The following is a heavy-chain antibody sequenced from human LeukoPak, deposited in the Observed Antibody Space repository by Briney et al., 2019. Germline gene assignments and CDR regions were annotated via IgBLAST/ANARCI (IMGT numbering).Heavy chain of an antibody. CDR3: ATPPTVTRNY. D-gene: IGHD4-17*01. V-gene: IGHV3-23*01. CDR2: ITGSGGNT. Sequence: GGSLGLSCAASGFTFSSYAMSWVRQAPGKGLEWVSSITGSGGNTYYADSVRGRFTISRDNSKNTLYLQMDSLRAEDTAVYYCATPPTVTRNYWGQGTLVTVSS. CDR1: GFTFSSYA. J-gene: IGHJ4*02.